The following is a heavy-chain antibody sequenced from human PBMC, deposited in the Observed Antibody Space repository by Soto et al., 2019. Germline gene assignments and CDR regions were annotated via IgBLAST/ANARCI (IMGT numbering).Heavy chain of an antibody. D-gene: IGHD6-19*01. Sequence: SDTLSLTITGSGASISNYYCNWIRQPPGKGLEWIGYIYYSGSTNYNPSLKSLVTISVDTSKTQFSLKLSSVTAADTAVYYCARQDSSGWWGWFDPWGQGTLVTVSS. CDR2: IYYSGST. V-gene: IGHV4-59*08. CDR1: GASISNYY. CDR3: ARQDSSGWWGWFDP. J-gene: IGHJ5*02.